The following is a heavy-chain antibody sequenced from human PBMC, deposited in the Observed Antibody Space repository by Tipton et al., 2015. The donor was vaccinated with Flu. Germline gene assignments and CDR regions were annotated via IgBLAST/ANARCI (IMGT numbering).Heavy chain of an antibody. V-gene: IGHV4-59*01. CDR1: GGSISSYY. Sequence: LGLSCTVSGGSISSYYWSWIRQPPGKGLEWIGYIYYSGSTNYNPSLKSRVTISVDTSKNQFSLKLSSVTAADTAVYYCARVSSSSSWSQDWYFDLWGRGTLVTVSS. J-gene: IGHJ2*01. CDR3: ARVSSSSSWSQDWYFDL. D-gene: IGHD6-13*01. CDR2: IYYSGST.